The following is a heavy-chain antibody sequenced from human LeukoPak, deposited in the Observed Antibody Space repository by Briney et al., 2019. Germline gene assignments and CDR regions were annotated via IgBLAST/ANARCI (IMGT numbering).Heavy chain of an antibody. CDR1: GFTFSSHW. D-gene: IGHD1-26*01. V-gene: IGHV3-74*01. Sequence: GGSLRLSCAAPGFTFSSHWMHWVRQAPGKGLVWVSGTNSDGSTTAYADSVKGRFTISRDNAKNTLYLQMNSLRAEDTAVYYCATNIVGPTLDYWGQGTLVTVSS. CDR3: ATNIVGPTLDY. CDR2: TNSDGSTT. J-gene: IGHJ4*02.